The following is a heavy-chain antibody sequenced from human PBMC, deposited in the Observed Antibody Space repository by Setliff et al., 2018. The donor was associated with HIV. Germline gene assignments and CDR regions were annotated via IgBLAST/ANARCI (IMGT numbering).Heavy chain of an antibody. CDR3: ARGVGSSWFDS. J-gene: IGHJ5*01. D-gene: IGHD1-26*01. Sequence: SETLSLTCTVSGGSISSHYWSWIRQPPGKGLEWIGSIFHTGSTYYNPSLKSRVSISVDTSKNQFSLKLYSVTAADTAMYYCARGVGSSWFDSWGQGTLVTVSS. CDR2: IFHTGST. CDR1: GGSISSHY. V-gene: IGHV4-59*11.